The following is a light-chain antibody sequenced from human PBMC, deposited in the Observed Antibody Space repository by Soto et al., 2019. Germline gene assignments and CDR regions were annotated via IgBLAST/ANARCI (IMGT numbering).Light chain of an antibody. J-gene: IGLJ2*01. CDR2: EVS. CDR3: SSYAVNNNLV. Sequence: QSALTQPPSASGSPGQSVTISCTGTSSDVGGYNYVSWYQQHPGKAPKLMIYEVSKRPSGVPDRFSGSKSGNTASLTVSGLQAEDEADYYCSSYAVNNNLVLGGGTKLTVL. V-gene: IGLV2-8*01. CDR1: SSDVGGYNY.